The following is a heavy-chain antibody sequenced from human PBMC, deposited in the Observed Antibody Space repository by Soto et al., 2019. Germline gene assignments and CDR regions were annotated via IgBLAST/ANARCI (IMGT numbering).Heavy chain of an antibody. Sequence: DVQLVESGGGLIQPVGSLRLSCEAYGLTVTGKKYVAWVRQAPVKGLEWVSGVYDTDGIYYADSVKGRFTSSRDNSKTIVYLEMHSLTPDATAVYYCATWRLREHAYDIWGLGTTVTVSS. CDR1: GLTVTGKKY. J-gene: IGHJ3*02. CDR3: ATWRLREHAYDI. V-gene: IGHV3-53*01. D-gene: IGHD4-17*01. CDR2: VYDTDGI.